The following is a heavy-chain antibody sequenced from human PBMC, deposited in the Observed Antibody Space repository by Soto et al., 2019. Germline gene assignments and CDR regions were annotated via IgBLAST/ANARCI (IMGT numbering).Heavy chain of an antibody. D-gene: IGHD2-8*01. V-gene: IGHV2-5*02. J-gene: IGHJ4*02. CDR2: IYWDDDK. Sequence: QITLKESGPTLVNPTQTLTLTCTFSGFSLSTSGVGVGWIRQPPGKALEWLALIYWDDDKRYSPSLKSRLTITKDTSKNXXXXXXXXXXXXXXATYYCAHRTLGYCTNGVCYTYLEDWGQGTLVTVSS. CDR3: AHRTLGYCTNGVCYTYLED. CDR1: GFSLSTSGVG.